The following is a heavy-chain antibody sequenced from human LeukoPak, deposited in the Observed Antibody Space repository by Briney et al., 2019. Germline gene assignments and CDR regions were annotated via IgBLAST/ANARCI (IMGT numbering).Heavy chain of an antibody. CDR2: INQGGSRL. Sequence: PGGSLRLSCAGSGFTFGRYWMSWVRQAPGKGLEWVASINQGGSRLHYLDSVTGRLIISRDDAQNSLFLQMTRLRVDDTAVYYCARLKDDVTKLDYWGQGTLVSVSS. J-gene: IGHJ4*02. V-gene: IGHV3-7*01. D-gene: IGHD2-8*01. CDR1: GFTFGRYW. CDR3: ARLKDDVTKLDY.